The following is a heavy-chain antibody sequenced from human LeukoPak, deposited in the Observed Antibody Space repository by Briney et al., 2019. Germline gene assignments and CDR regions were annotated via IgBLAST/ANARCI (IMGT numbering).Heavy chain of an antibody. D-gene: IGHD3-10*01. J-gene: IGHJ4*02. V-gene: IGHV4-61*02. CDR3: ARDSDTYGSGSYASY. CDR2: IYTSGST. CDR1: GGSISSSSHY. Sequence: SETLSLTCTVSGGSISSSSHYWSWIRQPAGKGLEWIGRIYTSGSTNYNPSLKSRVTMSVDTSKNQFSLKLSSVTAADTAVYYCARDSDTYGSGSYASYWGQGTLVTVSS.